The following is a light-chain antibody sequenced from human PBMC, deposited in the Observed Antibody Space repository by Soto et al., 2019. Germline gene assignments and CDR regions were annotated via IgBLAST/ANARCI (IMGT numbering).Light chain of an antibody. CDR2: KAS. J-gene: IGKJ1*01. Sequence: IQMTQSPSTLSASVGDRVTITCRASQSISSWLAWYQQKPGKAPKLLIYKASSLESGVPSRFSGSGSGTEFTLTISSLQPEDFATYYCQQYNSYATFAQGTKVAIK. CDR1: QSISSW. V-gene: IGKV1-5*03. CDR3: QQYNSYAT.